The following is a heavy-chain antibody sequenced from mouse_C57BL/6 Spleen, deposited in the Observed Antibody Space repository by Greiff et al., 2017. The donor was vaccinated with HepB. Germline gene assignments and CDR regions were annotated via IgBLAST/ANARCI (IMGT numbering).Heavy chain of an antibody. CDR2: IYPGSGNT. D-gene: IGHD1-1*01. CDR1: GYTFTDYY. CDR3: ARSSTVVAEGFAY. V-gene: IGHV1-76*01. J-gene: IGHJ3*01. Sequence: VQLQQSGAELVRPGASVKLSCKASGYTFTDYYINWVKQRPGQGLEWIARIYPGSGNTYYHEKFKGKATLTAEKSSSTAYMQLSSLTSEDSAVYFCARSSTVVAEGFAYWGQGTLVTVSA.